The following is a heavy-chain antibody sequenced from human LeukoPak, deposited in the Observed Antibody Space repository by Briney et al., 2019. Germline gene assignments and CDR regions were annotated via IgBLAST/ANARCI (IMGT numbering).Heavy chain of an antibody. CDR2: INPNSGGT. CDR3: AIQYSGYDWLSY. CDR1: GYTFTSYY. Sequence: ASVKVSCKASGYTFTSYYMHWVRQAPGQGLEWMGWINPNSGGTNYAQKFQGWVTMTRDTSINTAYMELSRLRSDDTAVYYCAIQYSGYDWLSYWGQGTLVTVSS. D-gene: IGHD5-12*01. J-gene: IGHJ4*02. V-gene: IGHV1-2*04.